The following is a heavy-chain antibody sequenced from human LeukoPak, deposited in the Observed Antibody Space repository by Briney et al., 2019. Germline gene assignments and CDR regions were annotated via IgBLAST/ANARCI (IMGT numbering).Heavy chain of an antibody. V-gene: IGHV5-51*01. CDR3: ARFSTPPHRGGPSPYGGQGDAAFDI. Sequence: GESLKISCKGSGYSFTSYWIGWVRQVPGKGLEWMGIIYPGDSDTRYSPSFQGQVTISADTSISTAYLQWSSLKASDTAMYSCARFSTPPHRGGPSPYGGQGDAAFDIWGQGTMVTVSP. CDR1: GYSFTSYW. J-gene: IGHJ3*02. CDR2: IYPGDSDT. D-gene: IGHD4-23*01.